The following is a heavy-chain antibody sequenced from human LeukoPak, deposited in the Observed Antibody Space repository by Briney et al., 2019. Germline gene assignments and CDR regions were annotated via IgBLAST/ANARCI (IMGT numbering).Heavy chain of an antibody. Sequence: SETLSLTCTVSGGSISSYYWSWIRQPAGKGLEWIGRIYTSGSTNYNPSLKSRVTMSVDTSKNQFSLKLSSVTAADTAVYYCARGRRAARQPDAFDIWGQGTMVTVSS. CDR3: ARGRRAARQPDAFDI. J-gene: IGHJ3*02. CDR2: IYTSGST. V-gene: IGHV4-4*07. CDR1: GGSISSYY. D-gene: IGHD6-6*01.